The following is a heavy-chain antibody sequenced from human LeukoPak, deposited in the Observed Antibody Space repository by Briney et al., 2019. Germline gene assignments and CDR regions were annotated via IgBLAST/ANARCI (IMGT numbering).Heavy chain of an antibody. CDR1: GYTFTGCY. V-gene: IGHV1-2*02. D-gene: IGHD1-26*01. CDR3: AGDWGSIVGATNNYFDY. CDR2: INPNSGGT. Sequence: GASVKVSCKASGYTFTGCYMHWVRQAPGQGLEWMGWINPNSGGTNYAQKFQGRVTMTRDTSISTAYMELSRLRSDDTAVYYCAGDWGSIVGATNNYFDYWGQGTLVTVSS. J-gene: IGHJ4*02.